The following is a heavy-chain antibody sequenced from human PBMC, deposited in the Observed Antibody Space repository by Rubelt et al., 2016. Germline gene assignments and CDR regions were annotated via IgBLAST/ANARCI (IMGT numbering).Heavy chain of an antibody. V-gene: IGHV3-64D*06. CDR2: ISSNGGST. D-gene: IGHD1-1*01. CDR1: GFTFSSYA. CDR3: AKVRTGTTALTYYYYGMDV. J-gene: IGHJ6*02. Sequence: EVQLVESGGGLVQPGGSLRLSCAASGFTFSSYAMHWVRQAPGTGLEYVSAISSNGGSTYYADSVKGRFTISRDNSKNTLYLQMSSLRAEDTAVYYCAKVRTGTTALTYYYYGMDVWGQGTTVTVSS.